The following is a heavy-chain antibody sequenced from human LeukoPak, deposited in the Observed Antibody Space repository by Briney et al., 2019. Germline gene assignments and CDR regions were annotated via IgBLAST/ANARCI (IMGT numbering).Heavy chain of an antibody. V-gene: IGHV1-18*01. Sequence: ASVKVSCKASGYTFTSYGISWVRQAPGQGLEWMGWISAYNGNTNYAQKLQGRVTMTTDTSTSTAYMELRSLRSDDTAVYYCARDRGVVTNDAFDIWGQGTMVTVSS. D-gene: IGHD4-23*01. CDR2: ISAYNGNT. J-gene: IGHJ3*02. CDR1: GYTFTSYG. CDR3: ARDRGVVTNDAFDI.